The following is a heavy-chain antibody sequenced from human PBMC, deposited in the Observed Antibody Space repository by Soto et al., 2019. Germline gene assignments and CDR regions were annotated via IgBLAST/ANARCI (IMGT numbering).Heavy chain of an antibody. V-gene: IGHV1-69*13. CDR1: GGTFSSYA. D-gene: IGHD6-19*01. CDR2: IIPIFGTA. CDR3: ARGYIAVAVSFCLDY. Sequence: SVKVSCKASGGTFSSYAISWVRQAPGQGLEWMGGIIPIFGTANYAQKFQGRVTITADESTSTAYMELSSLRSEDTAVYYCARGYIAVAVSFCLDYWGQGTLVTVSS. J-gene: IGHJ4*02.